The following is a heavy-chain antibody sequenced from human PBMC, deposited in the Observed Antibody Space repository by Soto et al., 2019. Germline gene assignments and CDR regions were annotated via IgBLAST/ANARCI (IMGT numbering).Heavy chain of an antibody. CDR2: ISYDGSNK. Sequence: TFSSYAMHWVRQAPGKGLEWVAVISYDGSNKYYADSVKGRFTISRDNSKNTLYLQMNSLRAEDTAVYYCARSPNYGDYVWAFDYWGQGTLVTVSS. V-gene: IGHV3-30-3*01. D-gene: IGHD4-17*01. CDR3: ARSPNYGDYVWAFDY. J-gene: IGHJ4*02. CDR1: TFSSYA.